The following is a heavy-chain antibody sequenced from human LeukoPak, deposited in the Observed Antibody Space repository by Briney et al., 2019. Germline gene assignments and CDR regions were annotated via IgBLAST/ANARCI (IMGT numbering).Heavy chain of an antibody. CDR1: GFTFSSYA. D-gene: IGHD2-15*01. J-gene: IGHJ4*01. Sequence: GGSLRLSCAASGFTFSSYAMTWVRQTRGRGLGWVSSIVGNGVNTYHADSVKGRFTISRDNSENRVYMQMDSMRAEDTAVYYCAKGVLAACSGTRSYPSDHWGQGSPVSVSS. CDR3: AKGVLAACSGTRSYPSDH. CDR2: IVGNGVNT. V-gene: IGHV3-23*01.